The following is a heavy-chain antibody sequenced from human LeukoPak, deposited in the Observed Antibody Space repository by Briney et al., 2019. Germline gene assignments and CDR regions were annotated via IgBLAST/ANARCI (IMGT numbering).Heavy chain of an antibody. CDR1: GYTFTSYG. V-gene: IGHV1-18*01. Sequence: ASVKVSCKASGYTFTSYGISWVRQAPGQGLEWMGWISAYNGNTNYARKLQGRVTMTTDTSTSTAYMELRSLRSDDTAVYYCARAASMVRGVIITWDDYYYYYMDVWGKGTTVTVSS. CDR2: ISAYNGNT. CDR3: ARAASMVRGVIITWDDYYYYYMDV. D-gene: IGHD3-10*01. J-gene: IGHJ6*03.